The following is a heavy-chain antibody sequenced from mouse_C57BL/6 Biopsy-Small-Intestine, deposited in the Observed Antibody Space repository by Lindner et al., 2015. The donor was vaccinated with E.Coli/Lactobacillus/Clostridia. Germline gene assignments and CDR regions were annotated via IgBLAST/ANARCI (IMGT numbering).Heavy chain of an antibody. D-gene: IGHD3-1*01. Sequence: SVKVSCKASGGTLNNDDINWLRQAPGQGLEWMGGIIPRVDSTNFAQKFRDRVILTADKSTNTVYMEVTGLTSEDTAVYYCARGLEGYSSWYFDLWGRGTLVTVSS. J-gene: IGHJ1*01. V-gene: IGHV1-63*01. CDR2: IIPRVDST. CDR1: GGTLNNDD. CDR3: ARGLEGYSSWYFDL.